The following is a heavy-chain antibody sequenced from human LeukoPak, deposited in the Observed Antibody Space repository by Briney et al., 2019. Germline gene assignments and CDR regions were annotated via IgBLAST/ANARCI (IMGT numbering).Heavy chain of an antibody. Sequence: GGSLRLSCAASGLTFSSYGMHWVRQAPGKGLEWVAFIRYDGSNKYYADSVKGRFTIPRDNSKNTLYQQMDSLGAEDTAVYYCARGGSHDYYYYMDVWGKGTTVTVSS. CDR3: ARGGSHDYYYYMDV. V-gene: IGHV3-30*02. D-gene: IGHD1-26*01. CDR1: GLTFSSYG. J-gene: IGHJ6*03. CDR2: IRYDGSNK.